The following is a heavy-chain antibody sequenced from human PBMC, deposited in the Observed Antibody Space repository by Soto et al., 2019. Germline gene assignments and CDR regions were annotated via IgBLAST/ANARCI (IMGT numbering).Heavy chain of an antibody. J-gene: IGHJ4*02. CDR1: GXTLTELS. D-gene: IGHD5-18*01. CDR2: FYPEDGET. CDR3: ATFTDTAMVYLFDY. Sequence: ASVKVSCKVSGXTLTELSMHWVRQAPGKGLEWMGGFYPEDGETIYAQKFQGRVTMTEDTSTDTAYMELSSLRSEDTAVYYCATFTDTAMVYLFDYWGQGTLVTVSS. V-gene: IGHV1-24*01.